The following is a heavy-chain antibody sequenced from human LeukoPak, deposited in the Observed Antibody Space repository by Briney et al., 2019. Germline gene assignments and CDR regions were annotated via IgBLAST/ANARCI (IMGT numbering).Heavy chain of an antibody. CDR2: IKQAGSEN. CDR1: GFIFSNYW. V-gene: IGHV3-7*03. Sequence: QPGGSLRLSCAASGFIFSNYWMTWVRQAPGKGLEWVANIKQAGSENSYVDSVKGRFTISRDNSKHTLYLQMNGLRAEDTAVYYCAKPRLSGYSSGWSWFDSWGQGTLVTVSS. D-gene: IGHD6-19*01. CDR3: AKPRLSGYSSGWSWFDS. J-gene: IGHJ5*01.